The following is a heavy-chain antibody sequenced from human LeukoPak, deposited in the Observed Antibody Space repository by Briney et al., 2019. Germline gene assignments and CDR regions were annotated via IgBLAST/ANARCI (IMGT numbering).Heavy chain of an antibody. J-gene: IGHJ4*02. CDR3: ARSQVRFLEWLPTYYSDY. CDR1: GYTFTGYY. Sequence: ASVKVSCKASGYTFTGYYMHWVRQAPGQGLEWMGRINPNSGGTNYAQKFQGRVTMTRDTSISTAYMELSRLRSDDTAVYYCARSQVRFLEWLPTYYSDYWGQGTLVTVSS. CDR2: INPNSGGT. D-gene: IGHD3-3*01. V-gene: IGHV1-2*06.